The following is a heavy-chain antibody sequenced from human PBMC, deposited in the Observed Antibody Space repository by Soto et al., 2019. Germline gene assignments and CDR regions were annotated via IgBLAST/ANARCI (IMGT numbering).Heavy chain of an antibody. J-gene: IGHJ4*02. CDR1: GFTLSAYW. V-gene: IGHV3-74*03. D-gene: IGHD3-16*01. Sequence: GGSLRLSCAASGFTLSAYWMHWVRQAPGRGLEWVSRLSSDGFGTAYADSVKGRFHISRDNARNTLFLQMNGLRAEDTAVYYCASDLGGPDYWGRGTLVTV. CDR3: ASDLGGPDY. CDR2: LSSDGFGT.